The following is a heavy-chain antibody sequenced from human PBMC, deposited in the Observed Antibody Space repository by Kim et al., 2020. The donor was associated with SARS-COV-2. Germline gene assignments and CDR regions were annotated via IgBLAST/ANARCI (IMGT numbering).Heavy chain of an antibody. CDR3: AKDLHDSSGYSIRWLFDY. J-gene: IGHJ4*02. CDR1: GFTFSSYA. D-gene: IGHD3-22*01. CDR2: ISGSGGST. Sequence: GGSLRLSCAASGFTFSSYAMSWVRQAPGKGLEWVSAISGSGGSTYYADSVKGRFTISRDNSKNTLYLQMNSLRAEDTAVYYCAKDLHDSSGYSIRWLFDYWGQGTLVTVSS. V-gene: IGHV3-23*01.